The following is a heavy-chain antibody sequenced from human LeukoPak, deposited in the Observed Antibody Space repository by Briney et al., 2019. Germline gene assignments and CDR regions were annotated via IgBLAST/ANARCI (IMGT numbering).Heavy chain of an antibody. D-gene: IGHD6-13*01. V-gene: IGHV4-61*03. CDR1: GGSVSSGQYY. CDR3: ATGGSLAAAGDY. CDR2: IYNSEST. J-gene: IGHJ4*02. Sequence: PSETLSLTCTVSGGSVSSGQYYWSWIRQPPGKGLEWIGYIYNSESTNYNPSLKSRVTISVDTSKNHFSLKLSSVTAADTAVYYCATGGSLAAAGDYWGQGTLVTVSS.